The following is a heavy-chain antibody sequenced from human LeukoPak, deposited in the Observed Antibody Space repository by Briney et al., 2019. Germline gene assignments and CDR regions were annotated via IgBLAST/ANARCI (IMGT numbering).Heavy chain of an antibody. D-gene: IGHD1-26*01. Sequence: PGGSLRLSCAASGFTFDDYGMSWVRHAPGKGLEWVSGINWNGGSTGYADSVKGRFTISRDNAKNSLYLQMNSLGAEDTALYYCARGGWELLPYYFDYWGQGTLVTVSS. CDR2: INWNGGST. V-gene: IGHV3-20*04. CDR1: GFTFDDYG. J-gene: IGHJ4*02. CDR3: ARGGWELLPYYFDY.